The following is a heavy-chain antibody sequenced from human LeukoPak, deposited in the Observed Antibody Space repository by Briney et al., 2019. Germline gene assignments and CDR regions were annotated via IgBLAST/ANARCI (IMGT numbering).Heavy chain of an antibody. V-gene: IGHV4-59*01. CDR3: AREDSLYYGMDV. CDR1: GGSISSYY. J-gene: IGHJ6*02. Sequence: SETLSLTCTVSGGSISSYYWSWIRQPPGKGLEWIGYIYYSGSTNCNPSLKSRVTISVDTSKNQFSLKLSSVTAADTAVYYCAREDSLYYGMDVWGQGTTVTVSS. CDR2: IYYSGST. D-gene: IGHD3-22*01.